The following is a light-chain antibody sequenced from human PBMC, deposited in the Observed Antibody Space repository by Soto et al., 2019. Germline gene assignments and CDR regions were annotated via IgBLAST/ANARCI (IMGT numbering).Light chain of an antibody. Sequence: EIVLTQSPGTLSLFPGDRATLSCRASQNVGSKYLAWYQQKPGQAPRLLIYGASSRATGIPERFTGSGSGTDFTLTISRLEPEDSAVYYCQQYGTSPPWTFGQGTKVEIK. CDR1: QNVGSKY. V-gene: IGKV3-20*01. CDR3: QQYGTSPPWT. J-gene: IGKJ1*01. CDR2: GAS.